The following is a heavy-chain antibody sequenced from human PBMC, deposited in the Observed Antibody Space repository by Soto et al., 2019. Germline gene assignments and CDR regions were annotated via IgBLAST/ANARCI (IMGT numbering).Heavy chain of an antibody. CDR3: ARDPKSGNQKLYFDY. D-gene: IGHD4-4*01. V-gene: IGHV3-48*02. Sequence: PGGSLRLSCSASGFNFSSYSMNWVRQAPGKELEWLSYISGSGNTMYYADSVKGRFTIARDNAQKSLYLQLNNLRDDDTAMYYCARDPKSGNQKLYFDYWGQGTLVTVSS. CDR2: ISGSGNTM. J-gene: IGHJ4*02. CDR1: GFNFSSYS.